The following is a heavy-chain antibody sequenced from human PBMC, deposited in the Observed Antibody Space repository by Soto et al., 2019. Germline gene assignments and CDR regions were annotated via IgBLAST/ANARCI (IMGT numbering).Heavy chain of an antibody. D-gene: IGHD3-10*01. J-gene: IGHJ4*02. V-gene: IGHV1-18*01. CDR3: ATVAGYGSGSRRFDF. CDR1: GYPLATYG. CDR2: IVGDSGAS. Sequence: QVQVMQSGAQLTQPGASIKVSCETSGYPLATYGLSWVRQAPGQGLEWMGWIVGDSGASVYAQKFQGRVTMYRDRSTGTGYMELRRLTSDDSALYYCATVAGYGSGSRRFDFWGQGTRVSVSS.